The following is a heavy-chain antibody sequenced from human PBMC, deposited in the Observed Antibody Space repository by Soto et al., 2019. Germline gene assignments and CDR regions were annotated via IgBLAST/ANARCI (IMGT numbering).Heavy chain of an antibody. CDR3: VRQKMSSKPVGY. CDR2: IYYSGST. CDR1: GDSFRSSSYY. J-gene: IGHJ4*02. D-gene: IGHD3-10*01. Sequence: QLQLQESGPGLVKPSETLSLTCNVSGDSFRSSSYYWGWIRQPPGKGLEWIASIYYSGSTYYNPSLQSRVTISLDTSKNQFSLQLKSMTAADTAVYYCVRQKMSSKPVGYWGQGTLVTVSS. V-gene: IGHV4-39*01.